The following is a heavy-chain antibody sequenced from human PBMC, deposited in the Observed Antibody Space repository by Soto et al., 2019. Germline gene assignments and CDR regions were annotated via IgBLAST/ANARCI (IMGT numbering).Heavy chain of an antibody. CDR2: IWYDGGNK. CDR3: ASYLVTTAFDI. V-gene: IGHV3-33*01. D-gene: IGHD4-17*01. Sequence: PGGSLRLSCAASGFTFSSYGMHWVRQAPGKGLEWVAVIWYDGGNKYYADSVKGRFTISRDNSKNTLYLQMNSLRAEDTAVYYCASYLVTTAFDIWGQGTMVTVSS. CDR1: GFTFSSYG. J-gene: IGHJ3*02.